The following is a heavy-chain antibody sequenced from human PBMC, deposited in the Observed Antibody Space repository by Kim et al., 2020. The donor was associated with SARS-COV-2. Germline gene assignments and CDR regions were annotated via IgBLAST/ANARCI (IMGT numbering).Heavy chain of an antibody. J-gene: IGHJ6*02. CDR2: ISYDGSKK. CDR1: EFTFSRYD. CDR3: AKANMDV. Sequence: GGSLRLSCAASEFTFSRYDIHWVRQAPGKGLEWVAVISYDGSKKYYADSVKGRFTISRDNSKSTLYLQMNSLTAEDTAVFYCAKANMDVWGQGTTVTVSS. V-gene: IGHV3-30*18.